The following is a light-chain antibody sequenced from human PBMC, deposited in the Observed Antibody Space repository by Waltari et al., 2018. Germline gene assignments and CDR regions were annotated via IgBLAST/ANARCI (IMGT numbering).Light chain of an antibody. CDR2: GAS. V-gene: IGKV3-20*01. CDR1: QTINNNF. Sequence: IVLTQSPDTLSLSTGQRATLSCRASQTINNNFLAWYQQKPGQAPRLIIHGASSRATGFPDRFSGSGSGTDFTLTISSLKPEDSAVYYCQQYDGSVLTFGGGTKVEI. CDR3: QQYDGSVLT. J-gene: IGKJ4*01.